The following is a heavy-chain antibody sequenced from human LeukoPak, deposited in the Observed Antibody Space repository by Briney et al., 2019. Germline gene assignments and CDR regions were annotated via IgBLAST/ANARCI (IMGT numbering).Heavy chain of an antibody. J-gene: IGHJ6*02. CDR2: IYSGGST. Sequence: PGGSLRLSCAASGFTFSSYTMSWVRQAPGKGLEWVSVIYSGGSTYYADSVKDRFTISRDNSKNTLYLQMNSLRAEDTAVYYCARDLLWFGESNYYYYGMDVWGQGTTVTVSS. CDR3: ARDLLWFGESNYYYYGMDV. CDR1: GFTFSSYT. V-gene: IGHV3-53*01. D-gene: IGHD3-10*01.